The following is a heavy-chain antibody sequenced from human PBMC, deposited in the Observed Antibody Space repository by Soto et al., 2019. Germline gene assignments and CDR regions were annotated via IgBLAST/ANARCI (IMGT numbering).Heavy chain of an antibody. D-gene: IGHD1-26*01. Sequence: PGGSLRLSCAASGFTFSSYWMHWVRQAPGKGLVWVSRINSDGSSTSYADSVKGRFTISRDNAKNTLYLQMNSLRAEDTAVYYCARDGEATNYYYYYMDVWGKGTTVTVSS. V-gene: IGHV3-74*01. CDR3: ARDGEATNYYYYYMDV. J-gene: IGHJ6*03. CDR2: INSDGSST. CDR1: GFTFSSYW.